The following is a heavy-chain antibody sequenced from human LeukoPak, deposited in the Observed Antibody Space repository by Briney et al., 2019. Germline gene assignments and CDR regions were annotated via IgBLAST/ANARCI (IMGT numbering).Heavy chain of an antibody. CDR2: IYYSGST. CDR3: ARGGRWLQLSFDY. J-gene: IGHJ4*02. V-gene: IGHV4-59*12. D-gene: IGHD5-24*01. Sequence: PSETLSLTCTVSGGSISSYYWSWIRQPPGKGLEWIGYIYYSGSTNYNPSLKSRVTISVDTSKNQFSLKLSSVTAADTAVYYCARGGRWLQLSFDYWGQGTLVTVSS. CDR1: GGSISSYY.